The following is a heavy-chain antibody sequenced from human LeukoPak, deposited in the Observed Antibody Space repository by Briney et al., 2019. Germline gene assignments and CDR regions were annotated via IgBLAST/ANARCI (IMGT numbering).Heavy chain of an antibody. J-gene: IGHJ4*02. V-gene: IGHV3-15*01. CDR1: GLTFSNAW. Sequence: SGGSLRLSCAASGLTFSNAWMSWVRQAPWKGLEWVGRIKSKTNGGTTDYAAPVKGRFTISRDDSKNTVYLQMNSLKTEDTALYYCATDSLVANFWGQGTLVTVSS. CDR2: IKSKTNGGTT. D-gene: IGHD5-12*01. CDR3: ATDSLVANF.